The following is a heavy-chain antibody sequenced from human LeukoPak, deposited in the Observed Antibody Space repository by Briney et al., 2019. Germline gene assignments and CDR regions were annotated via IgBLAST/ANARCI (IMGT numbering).Heavy chain of an antibody. D-gene: IGHD5-12*01. J-gene: IGHJ4*02. CDR2: IRYDGSNK. CDR1: GFTFSSYG. Sequence: GGSLRLSCGASGFTFSSYGMHWVRQAPGKGLEWVAFIRYDGSNKYYADSVKGRFTISRDNSKNTLYLQMNSLRDEDTAVYYCARLSGYDWESFYDYWGQGTLVTVSS. CDR3: ARLSGYDWESFYDY. V-gene: IGHV3-30*02.